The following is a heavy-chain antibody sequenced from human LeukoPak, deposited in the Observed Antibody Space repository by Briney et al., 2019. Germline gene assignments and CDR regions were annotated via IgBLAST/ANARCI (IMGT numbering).Heavy chain of an antibody. D-gene: IGHD2-15*01. J-gene: IGHJ6*03. CDR3: ARRLGYCSGGSCHYYYFYMDV. Sequence: SETLSLTCTVSGGSISSYYWSWIRQPPGKGLEWIGYIYTSGSTNYTPSLKSRVTISVDTSKNPFSLKLSSVTAADTAVYYCARRLGYCSGGSCHYYYFYMDVWGKGTTVTVSS. CDR2: IYTSGST. CDR1: GGSISSYY. V-gene: IGHV4-4*09.